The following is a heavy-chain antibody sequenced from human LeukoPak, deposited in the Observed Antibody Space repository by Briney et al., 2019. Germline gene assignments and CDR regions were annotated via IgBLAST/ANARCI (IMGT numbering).Heavy chain of an antibody. Sequence: GGSLRLSCAASGFTFSSYGMHWVRQAPGKVLEWVAFIRYDGSNKYYADSVRGRFTISRDNSKNTLYLQMNSLRAEDTAVYYCAKDPDYVWGSYRPDLIDYWGQGTLVTVSS. J-gene: IGHJ4*02. CDR3: AKDPDYVWGSYRPDLIDY. D-gene: IGHD3-16*02. CDR2: IRYDGSNK. V-gene: IGHV3-30*02. CDR1: GFTFSSYG.